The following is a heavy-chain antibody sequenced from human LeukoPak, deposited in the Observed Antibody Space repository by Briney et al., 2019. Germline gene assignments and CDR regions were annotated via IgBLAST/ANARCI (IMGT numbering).Heavy chain of an antibody. CDR2: IYYSGST. J-gene: IGHJ4*02. CDR3: ARGGRSGYDFDY. Sequence: SETLSLTCTVSDDSISSGAYYWSWIRQHPGKSLEWIGYIYYSGSTYYNPSLGGRVTISVDTSKKQFSLKLSSVTAADTAVYFCARGGRSGYDFDYWGQGTLVTVSS. CDR1: DDSISSGAYY. D-gene: IGHD5-12*01. V-gene: IGHV4-31*03.